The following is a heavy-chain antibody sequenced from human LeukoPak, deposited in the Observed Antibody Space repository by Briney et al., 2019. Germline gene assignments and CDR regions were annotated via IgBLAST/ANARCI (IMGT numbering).Heavy chain of an antibody. J-gene: IGHJ6*03. CDR1: GGSISSYY. V-gene: IGHV4-4*07. CDR2: IYTSGST. Sequence: SETLSLTCTVSGGSISSYYWSWIRQPAGKGLEWIGRIYTSGSTNYNPSLKSRVTISVDTSKNQFSLKLSSVTAADTAVYYCARARYCSSTSCYSYYYYYMDVWGKGTTVTVSS. CDR3: ARARYCSSTSCYSYYYYYMDV. D-gene: IGHD2-2*02.